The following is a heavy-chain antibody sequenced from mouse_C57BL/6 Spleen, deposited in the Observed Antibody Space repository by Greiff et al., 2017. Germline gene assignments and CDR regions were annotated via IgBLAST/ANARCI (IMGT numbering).Heavy chain of an antibody. CDR2: IHPNSGST. V-gene: IGHV1-64*01. Sequence: VQLQQPGAELVKPGASVKLSCTASGYTFTSYWMHWVKQRPGPGLEWIGMIHPNSGSTNYNEKFKSQATLTLDKSSSPAYMQLSSLTSEDSAVYYWARPDRSGYDYWGQGTTLTVSS. CDR1: GYTFTSYW. D-gene: IGHD3-2*02. CDR3: ARPDRSGYDY. J-gene: IGHJ2*01.